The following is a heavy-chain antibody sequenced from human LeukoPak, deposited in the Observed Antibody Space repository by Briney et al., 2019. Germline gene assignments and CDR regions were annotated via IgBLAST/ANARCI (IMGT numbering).Heavy chain of an antibody. J-gene: IGHJ4*02. CDR3: AGTYFYDADDNDY. CDR1: GGSISSYY. V-gene: IGHV4-59*01. Sequence: SETLSLTCAVSGGSISSYYWSWIRQPPGKGLEWIGYIYHTGNTNYNPSFESRVTMSVDTSKNQFSLKLSSVTAADTAVYYCAGTYFYDADDNDYWGQGTLVTVSS. CDR2: IYHTGNT. D-gene: IGHD3-22*01.